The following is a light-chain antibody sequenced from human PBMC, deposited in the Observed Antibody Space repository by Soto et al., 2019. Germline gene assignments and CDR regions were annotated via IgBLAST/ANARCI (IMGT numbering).Light chain of an antibody. V-gene: IGKV3-20*01. CDR1: QSVSSY. CDR3: QQYEDSPVT. CDR2: DAS. Sequence: IVMTQSPGTLSLSPGERATLSCRASQSVSSYLAWYQQKPGQAPRLLISDASDRSTGIPDRCSGSGSGTDFTLTLSRLAPEDFAVYYCQQYEDSPVTFGQGTKVDIK. J-gene: IGKJ1*01.